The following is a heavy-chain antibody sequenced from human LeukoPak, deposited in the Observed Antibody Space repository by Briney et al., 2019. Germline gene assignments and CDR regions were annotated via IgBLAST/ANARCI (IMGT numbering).Heavy chain of an antibody. CDR3: ASLLNGGVAHWFDP. Sequence: SETLSLTCTVSGGSISNTNYYWGWIRQPPGRGLVWIGNIYYSGNTYYNSSLKSRVTISVDTSKNQFSLKLSSVTAADTAVYYCASLLNGGVAHWFDPWGQGTLVTVSS. J-gene: IGHJ5*02. V-gene: IGHV4-39*01. CDR2: IYYSGNT. CDR1: GGSISNTNYY. D-gene: IGHD7-27*01.